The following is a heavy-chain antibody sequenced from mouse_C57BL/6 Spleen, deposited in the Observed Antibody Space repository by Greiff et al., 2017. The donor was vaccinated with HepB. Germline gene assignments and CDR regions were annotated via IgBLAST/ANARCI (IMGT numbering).Heavy chain of an antibody. J-gene: IGHJ1*03. Sequence: EVQLQQSGPELVKPGASVKISCKASGYTFTDYYMNWVKQSHGKSLEWIGDINPNNGGTSYNQKFKGKATLTVDKSSSTAYMELRSLTSEDSAVYYCARRGGADYWYFDVWGTGTTVTVSS. CDR3: ARRGGADYWYFDV. CDR2: INPNNGGT. D-gene: IGHD3-3*01. CDR1: GYTFTDYY. V-gene: IGHV1-26*01.